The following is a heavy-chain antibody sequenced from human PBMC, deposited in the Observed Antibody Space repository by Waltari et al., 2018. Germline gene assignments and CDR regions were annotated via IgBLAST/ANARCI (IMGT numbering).Heavy chain of an antibody. CDR1: GFTFREYG. V-gene: IGHV3-49*03. CDR3: TREGSCGGVICYYNLG. CDR2: IRSKADGGTI. D-gene: IGHD2-15*01. J-gene: IGHJ4*02. Sequence: EVQLVESGGGSTQPGRSLRLSCTTSGFTFREYGVSWFRQAPGKGLEWVGFIRSKADGGTIQYAASVKGRFIISRDDSKSIAYLQMNSLKTEDTAVYYCTREGSCGGVICYYNLGWGQGTLVTVSS.